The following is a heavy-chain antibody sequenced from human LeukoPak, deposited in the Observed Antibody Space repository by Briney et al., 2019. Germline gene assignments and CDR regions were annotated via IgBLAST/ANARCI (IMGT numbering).Heavy chain of an antibody. CDR3: ARVNGCAYSDS. CDR1: GYTFTHYA. D-gene: IGHD2-21*01. Sequence: ASVKVSCKASGYTFTHYAVHWLRQVPGRRLEWMGWINSYTGESTFAQDFRGRVVFSLDTSLNSAYLQISSLQTDDIAIYYCARVNGCAYSDSWGQGTLVTVSS. V-gene: IGHV7-4-1*02. J-gene: IGHJ4*02. CDR2: INSYTGES.